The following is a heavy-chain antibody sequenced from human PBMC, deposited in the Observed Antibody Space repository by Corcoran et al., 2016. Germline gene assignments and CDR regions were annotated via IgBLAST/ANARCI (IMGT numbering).Heavy chain of an antibody. CDR1: GGSFSGYY. CDR2: INHSGST. Sequence: QVQLQQWGAGLLKPSETLSLTCAVYGGSFSGYYWSWIRQPPGKGLEWIGEINHSGSTNYNPSLKSRVTISVDTSKNQFSLKLSSVTAADTAVYYCARGRGLQRWLLPFDYWGQGTLVTVSS. J-gene: IGHJ4*02. D-gene: IGHD5-18*01. CDR3: ARGRGLQRWLLPFDY. V-gene: IGHV4-34*01.